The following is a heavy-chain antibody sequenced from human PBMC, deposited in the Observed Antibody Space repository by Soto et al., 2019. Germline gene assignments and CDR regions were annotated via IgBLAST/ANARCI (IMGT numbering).Heavy chain of an antibody. Sequence: QVQLVQSGGEVRKPGASVTVSCKASGYTFTRYGISWVRQAPGQGLEWMGWISGYNGKTNYAQKVQDRVTMTTDTSTSTVYLELRSLRFDDTAVYYCAREGDLPYYYYGMDVWGQGTTVTVSS. CDR1: GYTFTRYG. J-gene: IGHJ6*02. CDR3: AREGDLPYYYYGMDV. V-gene: IGHV1-18*01. CDR2: ISGYNGKT. D-gene: IGHD2-21*02.